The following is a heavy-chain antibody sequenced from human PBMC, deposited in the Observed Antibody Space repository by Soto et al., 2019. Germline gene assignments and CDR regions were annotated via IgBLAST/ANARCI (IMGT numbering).Heavy chain of an antibody. CDR2: IYWDDDK. Sequence: QITLKESGPSLVKPTQTLTLTCTFSGFSLSTGGVGVGWIRQPPGKALEWLALIYWDDDKHYSPSLRSRLTVTKDTSKNQVVLTMTNMDPVDTATYYCAHSRCGGDCLQSYSSHYYYGMDVWGQGTTVTVSS. CDR1: GFSLSTGGVG. J-gene: IGHJ6*02. CDR3: AHSRCGGDCLQSYSSHYYYGMDV. V-gene: IGHV2-5*02. D-gene: IGHD2-21*02.